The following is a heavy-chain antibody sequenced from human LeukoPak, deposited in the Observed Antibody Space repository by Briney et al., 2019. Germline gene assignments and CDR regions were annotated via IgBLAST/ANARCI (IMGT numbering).Heavy chain of an antibody. CDR1: AYTFTGYY. J-gene: IGHJ4*02. V-gene: IGHV1-46*01. Sequence: SVKLSCTASAYTFTGYYMHWVRQAPGQGLDRMGIINPSGSSTSYAQKFQGRVTMTRDTSTSTVYMELSSLRSEDAAVYYCARDLTLGGYFDYWGQGTLVTVSS. D-gene: IGHD3-16*01. CDR3: ARDLTLGGYFDY. CDR2: INPSGSST.